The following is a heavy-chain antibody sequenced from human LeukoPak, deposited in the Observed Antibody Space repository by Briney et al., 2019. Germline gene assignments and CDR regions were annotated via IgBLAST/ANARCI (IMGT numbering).Heavy chain of an antibody. J-gene: IGHJ3*02. Sequence: ASVKVSCKASGYTFTSYGITEVRQAPGQGLEWMGWINAYHGNTNYAQKLQSRVTMTTDTSTSTAYMELRSLRSDDTAVYYCARPKHYDILTGYYLNDAFDIWGQGTMVTVSS. CDR3: ARPKHYDILTGYYLNDAFDI. V-gene: IGHV1-18*01. CDR2: INAYHGNT. CDR1: GYTFTSYG. D-gene: IGHD3-9*01.